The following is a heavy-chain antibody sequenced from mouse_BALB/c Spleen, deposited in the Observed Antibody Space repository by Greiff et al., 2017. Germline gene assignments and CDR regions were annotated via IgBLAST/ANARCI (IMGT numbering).Heavy chain of an antibody. D-gene: IGHD1-1*01. CDR1: GYSITSDYA. CDR2: ISYSGST. CDR3: ARYYGSSYEGGAMDY. Sequence: EVKLQESGPGLVKPSQSLSLTCTVTGYSITSDYAWNWIRQFPGNKLEWMGYISYSGSTSYNPSLKSRISITRDTSKNQFFLQLNSVTTEDTATYYGARYYGSSYEGGAMDYWGQGTSVTVSS. V-gene: IGHV3-2*02. J-gene: IGHJ4*01.